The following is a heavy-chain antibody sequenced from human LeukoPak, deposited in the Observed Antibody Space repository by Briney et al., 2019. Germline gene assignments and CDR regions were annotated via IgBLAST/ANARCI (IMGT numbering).Heavy chain of an antibody. D-gene: IGHD3-22*01. J-gene: IGHJ4*02. Sequence: GASVKVSCKASGYTFTSYYMHWVRQAPGQGLEWMGIINPGGGSTSYAQKFQGRVTMTRDTSTSTVYMELSNLRAEDTAVYYCARRIHYYHTGGYFFDSWGQGTLLTVSS. CDR1: GYTFTSYY. V-gene: IGHV1-46*01. CDR2: INPGGGST. CDR3: ARRIHYYHTGGYFFDS.